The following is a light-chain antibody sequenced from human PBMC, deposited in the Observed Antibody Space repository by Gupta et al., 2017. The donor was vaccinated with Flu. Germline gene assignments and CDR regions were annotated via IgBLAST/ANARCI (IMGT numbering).Light chain of an antibody. J-gene: IGKJ2*01. Sequence: GTVYLATRESNTRHCMVCKSISRSYLAWYQQKPGQAPRLLIYGASTRATGIPDRFSGSGSGTDFTLTISRLEPEDFAVYYCQQHCSSPRTFGQGTKMEIK. CDR1: KSISRSY. CDR3: QQHCSSPRT. CDR2: GAS. V-gene: IGKV3-20*01.